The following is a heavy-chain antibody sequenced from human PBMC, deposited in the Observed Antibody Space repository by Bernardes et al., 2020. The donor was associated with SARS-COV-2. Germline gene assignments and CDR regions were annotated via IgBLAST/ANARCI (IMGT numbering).Heavy chain of an antibody. J-gene: IGHJ4*02. D-gene: IGHD3-10*01. CDR2: ISYDGSNK. CDR1: GFTFSSYA. Sequence: GGSLRLSCAASGFTFSSYAMHWVRQAPGKGLEWVAVISYDGSNKYYADSVKGRFTISRDNSKNTLYLQMNSLRAEDTAVYYCARDFPLLWTPLDYWGQGTLVTVSS. CDR3: ARDFPLLWTPLDY. V-gene: IGHV3-30-3*01.